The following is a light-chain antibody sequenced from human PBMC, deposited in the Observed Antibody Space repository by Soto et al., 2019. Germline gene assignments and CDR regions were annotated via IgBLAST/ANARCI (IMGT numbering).Light chain of an antibody. CDR3: QAYDDSVTASV. Sequence: SVLTQPPSVSGAPGQRVTISCTGNSSNLGAGYDVHWYRQLPGAAPKLVIFGNRNRPSGVPERFSGSKSGTSASLAIPGLQGEDAADYYCQAYDDSVTASVFGGGTKLTV. J-gene: IGLJ3*02. CDR1: SSNLGAGYD. V-gene: IGLV1-40*01. CDR2: GNR.